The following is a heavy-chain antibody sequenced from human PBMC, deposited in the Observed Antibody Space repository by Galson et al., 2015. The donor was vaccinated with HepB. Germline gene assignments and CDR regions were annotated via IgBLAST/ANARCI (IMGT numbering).Heavy chain of an antibody. V-gene: IGHV1-3*01. J-gene: IGHJ4*02. D-gene: IGHD3-10*01. Sequence: SVKVSCKASGYTFTSYAMHWVRQAPGQRLEWMGWINAGNGNTKYSQKFQGRVTITRDTSASTAYMELSSLRSEDTAVYYCARDGYYYGSGSYYTSPIDYWGQGTLVTVSS. CDR1: GYTFTSYA. CDR2: INAGNGNT. CDR3: ARDGYYYGSGSYYTSPIDY.